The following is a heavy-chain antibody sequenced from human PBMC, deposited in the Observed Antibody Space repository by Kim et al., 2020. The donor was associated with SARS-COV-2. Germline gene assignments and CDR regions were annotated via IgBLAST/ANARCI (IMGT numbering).Heavy chain of an antibody. J-gene: IGHJ5*02. CDR3: AGVRDTPKKTKGMYNWFDP. V-gene: IGHV5-51*01. Sequence: GESLKISCKGSGYSFTSYWIGWVRQMPGKGLEWMGIIYPGDSDTRYSPSFQGHVTISADKTISTAYLQWSSLKASDTSMYYCAGVRDTPKKTKGMYNWFDPWGQGTLVTVST. CDR1: GYSFTSYW. CDR2: IYPGDSDT. D-gene: IGHD1-1*01.